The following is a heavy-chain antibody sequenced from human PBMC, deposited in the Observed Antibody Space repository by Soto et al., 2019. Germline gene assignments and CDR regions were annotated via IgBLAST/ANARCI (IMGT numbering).Heavy chain of an antibody. CDR1: GDSVSSNRVT. D-gene: IGHD2-2*01. J-gene: IGHJ5*01. V-gene: IGHV6-1*01. Sequence: PSQTLSLTCAISGDSVSSNRVTWNWIRQSPSRGLEWLGRTYFRSKWYNDYAESVRSRITIDPDTSKNQFSLHLNSVTPEDTAVYYCVRLVGNSWLDFWGQGTLVTVSS. CDR3: VRLVGNSWLDF. CDR2: TYFRSKWYN.